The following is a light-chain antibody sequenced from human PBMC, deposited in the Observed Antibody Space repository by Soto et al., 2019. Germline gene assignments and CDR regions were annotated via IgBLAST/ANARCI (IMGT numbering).Light chain of an antibody. J-gene: IGLJ1*01. V-gene: IGLV1-44*01. Sequence: QSVLTQPPSASGTPGQRVTISCSGSSSNIGSHTVNWYQQLPGTAPKLLIYSNNQRPSGVPDRVSGSKSGTSASLAISGLQPEDEADYYCAAWDDSLNGYVFGTGTKVTVL. CDR2: SNN. CDR1: SSNIGSHT. CDR3: AAWDDSLNGYV.